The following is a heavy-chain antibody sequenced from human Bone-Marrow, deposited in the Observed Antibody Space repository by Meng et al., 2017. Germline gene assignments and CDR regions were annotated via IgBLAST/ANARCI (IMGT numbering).Heavy chain of an antibody. CDR2: INWNGGST. J-gene: IGHJ6*02. Sequence: LSLTCAASGFTFDDYGMSWVRQAPGKGLEWVSGINWNGGSTGYADSVKGRFTISRDNAKNSLYLQMNSLRAEDTALYYCARVRRYPPYGSGSYHHYYYYGMDVWGQGTTVTVSS. V-gene: IGHV3-20*04. D-gene: IGHD3-10*01. CDR3: ARVRRYPPYGSGSYHHYYYYGMDV. CDR1: GFTFDDYG.